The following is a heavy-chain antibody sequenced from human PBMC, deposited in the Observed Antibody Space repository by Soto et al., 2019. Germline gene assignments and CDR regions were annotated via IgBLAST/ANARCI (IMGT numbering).Heavy chain of an antibody. CDR1: GGSISTGGYY. Sequence: QVQLQESGPGLVKPSQTLSLTCTVSGGSISTGGYYWNWIRQHPGKGLEWIGYFYSSGSTYYDPSLKGRVTISVNTSKSQFSLKLSSVTAADTAVYYCARSVFPWGQGTLVTVSS. J-gene: IGHJ5*02. V-gene: IGHV4-31*03. CDR3: ARSVFP. CDR2: FYSSGST.